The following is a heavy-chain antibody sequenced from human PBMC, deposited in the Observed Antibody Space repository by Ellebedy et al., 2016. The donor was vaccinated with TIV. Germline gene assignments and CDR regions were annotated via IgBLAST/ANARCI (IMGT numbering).Heavy chain of an antibody. CDR3: ATRDQLLES. Sequence: PGGSLRLSCAVSATTFRLYAMRWVRQAPGKGLEWVSSISDDGDSTHYADSVKGRFTISRDHSRNTLFLQMDSLRGADTAMYFCATRDQLLESWGQGTLVTVSS. D-gene: IGHD2-2*01. CDR1: ATTFRLYA. CDR2: ISDDGDST. J-gene: IGHJ4*02. V-gene: IGHV3-23*01.